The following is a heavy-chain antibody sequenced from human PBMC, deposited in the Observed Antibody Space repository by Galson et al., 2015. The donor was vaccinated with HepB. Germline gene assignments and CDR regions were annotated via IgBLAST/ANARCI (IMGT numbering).Heavy chain of an antibody. CDR2: IYYSGST. J-gene: IGHJ2*01. CDR3: ARSHTSDGYRTLPL. V-gene: IGHV4-30-4*01. CDR1: GGSISSGDYY. D-gene: IGHD5-24*01. Sequence: TLSLTCTVSGGSISSGDYYWSWIRQPPGKGLEWIGYIYYSGSTYYNPSLKSRVTISVDTSKNQFSLKLSSVTAADTAVYYCARSHTSDGYRTLPLWGRGTLVTVSS.